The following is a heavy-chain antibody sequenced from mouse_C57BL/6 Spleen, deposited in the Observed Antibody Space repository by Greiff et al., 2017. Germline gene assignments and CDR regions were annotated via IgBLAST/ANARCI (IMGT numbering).Heavy chain of an antibody. V-gene: IGHV1-26*01. Sequence: EVQLQQSGPELVKPGASVKISCKASGYTFTDYYMNWVKQSHGKSLEWIGDINPNNGGTSYNQKFKGKATLTVDKSSSTAYMELRSLTSEDSAVYYCARRIYYGNYVEAMDYWGQGTSVTVSS. CDR2: INPNNGGT. CDR1: GYTFTDYY. CDR3: ARRIYYGNYVEAMDY. J-gene: IGHJ4*01. D-gene: IGHD2-1*01.